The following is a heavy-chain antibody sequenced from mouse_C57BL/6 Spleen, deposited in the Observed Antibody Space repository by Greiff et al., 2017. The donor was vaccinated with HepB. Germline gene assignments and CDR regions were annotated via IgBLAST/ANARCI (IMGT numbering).Heavy chain of an antibody. V-gene: IGHV1-7*01. D-gene: IGHD1-1*01. CDR1: GYTFTSYW. CDR3: AKTVVATRDYAMDY. Sequence: VQLQQSGAELAKPGASVKLSCKASGYTFTSYWMHWVKQRPGQGLEWIGYINPCSGYTKYNQKLKDKATLTADKSSSTAYMQLSSLTYEDSAVYDCAKTVVATRDYAMDYWGQGTSVTVSS. CDR2: INPCSGYT. J-gene: IGHJ4*01.